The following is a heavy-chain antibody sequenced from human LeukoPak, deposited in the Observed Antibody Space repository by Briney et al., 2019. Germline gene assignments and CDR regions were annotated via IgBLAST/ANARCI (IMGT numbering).Heavy chain of an antibody. Sequence: GGSLRLSCAASGFTFSSYVMHWVRQAPGKGLEWVAVISYDGNNEYYADSVKGRFTISRDNSKNTLYVQMNSLRIEDTAVYYCARSGDTNRNWFDPWGQGTLVTVSS. CDR2: ISYDGNNE. J-gene: IGHJ5*02. CDR1: GFTFSSYV. CDR3: ARSGDTNRNWFDP. V-gene: IGHV3-30-3*01. D-gene: IGHD2-8*01.